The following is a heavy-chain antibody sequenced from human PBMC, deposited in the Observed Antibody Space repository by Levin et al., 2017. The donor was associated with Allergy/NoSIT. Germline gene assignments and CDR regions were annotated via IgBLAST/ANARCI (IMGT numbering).Heavy chain of an antibody. J-gene: IGHJ4*02. CDR1: GYAFSTFG. CDR3: ARAPGTTYSRYFDY. D-gene: IGHD2-21*01. CDR2: INAYNGNT. V-gene: IGHV1-18*01. Sequence: ASVKVSCRTSGYAFSTFGFTWVRQAPGQGLEWVGWINAYNGNTVYGKKFQGRVTLTTDTSTSTAYMDLRSLRSDDTALEYCARAPGTTYSRYFDYWGQGSLVTVSS.